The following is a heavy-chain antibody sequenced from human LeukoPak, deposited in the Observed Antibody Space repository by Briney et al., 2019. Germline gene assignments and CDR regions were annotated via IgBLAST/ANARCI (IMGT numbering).Heavy chain of an antibody. J-gene: IGHJ6*03. D-gene: IGHD6-13*01. CDR2: INPNSGGT. V-gene: IGHV1-2*02. CDR1: GYTFTGYY. CDR3: ARGPVAAAGTRLYYYYYMDV. Sequence: ASVKVSCKASGYTFTGYYMHWVRQAPGQGLEWMGWINPNSGGTNYAQKFQGRVTMTRDTSISTAYMELSRLRSDDTAVYYCARGPVAAAGTRLYYYYYMDVWGKGTTVTVSS.